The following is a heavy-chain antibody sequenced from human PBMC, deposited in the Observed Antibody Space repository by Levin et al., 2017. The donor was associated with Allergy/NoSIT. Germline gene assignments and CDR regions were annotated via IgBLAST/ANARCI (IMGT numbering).Heavy chain of an antibody. CDR1: GYSFTSYW. D-gene: IGHD6-19*01. J-gene: IGHJ4*02. Sequence: GGSLRLSCKGSGYSFTSYWIGWVRQMPGKGLEWMGIIYPGDSDTRYSPSFQGQVTISADKSISTAYLQWSSLKASDTAMYYCARHIAVAGWVFDYWGQGTLVTVSS. V-gene: IGHV5-51*01. CDR3: ARHIAVAGWVFDY. CDR2: IYPGDSDT.